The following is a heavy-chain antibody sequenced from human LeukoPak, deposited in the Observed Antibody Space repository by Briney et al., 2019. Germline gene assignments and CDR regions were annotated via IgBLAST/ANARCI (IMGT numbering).Heavy chain of an antibody. D-gene: IGHD2-21*02. Sequence: GGSLRLSCAASGFTFSYYTMSWVRQAPGKGLEWVSYIGTTSGAIYYADSVKGRFTISRDSAKNSLYLQMNSLRAEDTAVYYCARFRTWGDKAFDYWGQGTLVTVSS. J-gene: IGHJ4*02. CDR3: ARFRTWGDKAFDY. CDR2: IGTTSGAI. CDR1: GFTFSYYT. V-gene: IGHV3-48*01.